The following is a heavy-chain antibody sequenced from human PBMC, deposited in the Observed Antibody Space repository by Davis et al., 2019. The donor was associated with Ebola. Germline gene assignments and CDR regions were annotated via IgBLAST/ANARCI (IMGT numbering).Heavy chain of an antibody. CDR2: IYYSGST. D-gene: IGHD3-10*01. V-gene: IGHV4-39*01. CDR3: ARHGAVRDLIGFDY. Sequence: PSETLSLTCTVSGGSISSSSYYWGWIRQPPGKGLEWIGSIYYSGSTYYNPSLKSRVTISVDTSKNQFSLKLSSVTAADTAVYYCARHGAVRDLIGFDYWGQGTLVTVSS. CDR1: GGSISSSSYY. J-gene: IGHJ4*02.